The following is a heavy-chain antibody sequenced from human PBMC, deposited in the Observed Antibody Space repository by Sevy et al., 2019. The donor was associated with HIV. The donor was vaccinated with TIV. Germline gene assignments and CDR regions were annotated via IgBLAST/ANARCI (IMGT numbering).Heavy chain of an antibody. J-gene: IGHJ4*02. V-gene: IGHV4-39*01. CDR1: GGSISSSSYY. D-gene: IGHD6-6*01. CDR2: IYYSGST. Sequence: SETLSLTCTVSGGSISSSSYYWGWIRQPPGKGLEWIGSIYYSGSTYYNPSLKSRVTISVDTSKNQFSLKLSSVTAAGTAVYYCARPSFVFKDFDYWGQGTLVTVSS. CDR3: ARPSFVFKDFDY.